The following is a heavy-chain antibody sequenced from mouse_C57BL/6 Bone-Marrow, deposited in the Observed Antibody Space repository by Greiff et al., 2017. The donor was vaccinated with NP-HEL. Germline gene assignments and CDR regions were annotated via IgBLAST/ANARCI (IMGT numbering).Heavy chain of an antibody. CDR1: GYTFTSYW. CDR3: ARAAWDYDWYFDV. J-gene: IGHJ1*03. CDR2: INPSNGGT. V-gene: IGHV1-53*01. Sequence: QVQLQQPGTELVKPGASVKLSCKASGYTFTSYWMHWVKQRPGQGLEWIGNINPSNGGTNYNEKFKSKATLTVDKSSSTAYMQLSSLTSEDSAVYWCARAAWDYDWYFDVWGTGTTVTVSS. D-gene: IGHD6-1*01.